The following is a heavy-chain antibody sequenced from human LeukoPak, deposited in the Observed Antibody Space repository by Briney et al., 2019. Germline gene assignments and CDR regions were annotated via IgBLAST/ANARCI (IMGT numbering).Heavy chain of an antibody. Sequence: GASVKVSCKASGYTFTGYYMHWVRQAPGQGPEWMGRINPNSGGTNYAQKFQGRVTMTRDTSISTAYMELSRLRSDDTAVYYCARKRYGSKFDYWGQGTLVTVSS. J-gene: IGHJ4*02. V-gene: IGHV1-2*06. CDR3: ARKRYGSKFDY. CDR2: INPNSGGT. D-gene: IGHD3-16*01. CDR1: GYTFTGYY.